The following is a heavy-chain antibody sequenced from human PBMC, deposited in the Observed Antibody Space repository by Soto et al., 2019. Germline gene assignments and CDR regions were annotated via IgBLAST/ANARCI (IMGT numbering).Heavy chain of an antibody. CDR2: INADNGDS. V-gene: IGHV1-3*01. Sequence: QVQLVQSGAEVKKPGASVKVSCNPSGYAFTSYTMHWVRQAPGQGLERMGWINADNGDSKYSQKFQGRVTITRDASESIAYMELSSLRSEATAVYYCARDTGSGLRVEPGIFEYWGQGTLVTVSS. D-gene: IGHD1-26*01. J-gene: IGHJ4*02. CDR3: ARDTGSGLRVEPGIFEY. CDR1: GYAFTSYT.